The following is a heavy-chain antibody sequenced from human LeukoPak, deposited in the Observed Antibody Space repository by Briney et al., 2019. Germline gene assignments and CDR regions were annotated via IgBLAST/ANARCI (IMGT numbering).Heavy chain of an antibody. CDR1: GYTFTSYG. CDR2: ISAYNGNT. J-gene: IGHJ3*02. V-gene: IGHV1-18*01. D-gene: IGHD3-22*01. CDR3: ARDYYDSSGYLDDAFDI. Sequence: ASVKVSCKAPGYTFTSYGISWVRQAPGQGLEWMGWISAYNGNTNYAQKLQGRVTMTTDTSTSTAYMELRSLRSDDTAVYYCARDYYDSSGYLDDAFDIWGQGTMVTVSS.